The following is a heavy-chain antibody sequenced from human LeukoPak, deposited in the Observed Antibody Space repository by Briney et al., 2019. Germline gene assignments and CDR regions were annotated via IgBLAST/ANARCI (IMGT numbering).Heavy chain of an antibody. CDR1: GFTFSSYS. CDR3: ARATGSGSYLPFDY. D-gene: IGHD3-10*01. V-gene: IGHV3-21*01. CDR2: ISSSSSYI. Sequence: PGGSLRLSCAASGFTFSSYSMNWVRQAPGKGLEWVSSISSSSSYIYYADSVKGRFTISRDNAKNSLYLQMNSLRAEDTAVYYCARATGSGSYLPFDYWGQGTLVTVSS. J-gene: IGHJ4*02.